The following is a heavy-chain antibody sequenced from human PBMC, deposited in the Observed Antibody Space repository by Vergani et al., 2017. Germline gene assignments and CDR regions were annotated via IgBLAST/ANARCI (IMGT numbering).Heavy chain of an antibody. Sequence: QVQLQESGPGLVKTSQTLSLTCTVSGGSISSGGYYWSWIRQHPGKGLEWIGYIYYSGNTYYNPSLKSRVTIAVDTSKNQFSLKLTSVTAADTAVYYCARVDWPDAFDIWGQGTMVTVSS. CDR2: IYYSGNT. CDR3: ARVDWPDAFDI. D-gene: IGHD3-9*01. V-gene: IGHV4-31*03. CDR1: GGSISSGGYY. J-gene: IGHJ3*02.